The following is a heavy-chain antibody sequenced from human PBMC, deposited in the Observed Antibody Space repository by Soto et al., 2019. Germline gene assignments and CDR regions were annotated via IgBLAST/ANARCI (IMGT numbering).Heavy chain of an antibody. D-gene: IGHD3-16*01. CDR2: ISSSGSTI. V-gene: IGHV3-11*01. CDR3: ARVTNTVGDTHFDY. Sequence: QVQLVESGGGLVKPGGSLRLSCAASGFTFSDYYMSWIRQAPGKGLEWVSYISSSGSTIYYADSGKGRFTISRDNAKNSLYRQMNSMRAEATAVYFCARVTNTVGDTHFDYWGQGTLVTVSS. CDR1: GFTFSDYY. J-gene: IGHJ4*02.